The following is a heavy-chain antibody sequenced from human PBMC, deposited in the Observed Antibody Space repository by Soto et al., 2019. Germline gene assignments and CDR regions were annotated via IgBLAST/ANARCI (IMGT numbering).Heavy chain of an antibody. CDR1: GYTFTSYG. V-gene: IGHV1-18*01. Sequence: QVQLVQSGAEVKKPGASVKVSCKASGYTFTSYGISWVRQAPGQGLEWMGWISAYNGNTNYAQKLQGRVTMTTDTSTSTAYMELRSLRSDDTAVYYCARDSVMPDSSGWYEGVIYYYYMDVWGKGTTVTVSS. CDR2: ISAYNGNT. J-gene: IGHJ6*03. CDR3: ARDSVMPDSSGWYEGVIYYYYMDV. D-gene: IGHD6-19*01.